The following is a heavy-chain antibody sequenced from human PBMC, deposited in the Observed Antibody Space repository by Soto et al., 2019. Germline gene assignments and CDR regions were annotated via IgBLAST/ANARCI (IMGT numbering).Heavy chain of an antibody. D-gene: IGHD3-10*01. Sequence: QVQLVQSGAEVRKPGSSVKVSCKASGGTFSRHAISWVRQAPGQGLEWMGGIIPIFGTANHAQKFQGRVTMTTDTSTSTAYMELRSLTSDDTAVYYCARDLDGSGSYYTDYWGQGTLVTVSA. CDR3: ARDLDGSGSYYTDY. CDR1: GGTFSRHA. V-gene: IGHV1-69*06. CDR2: IIPIFGTA. J-gene: IGHJ4*02.